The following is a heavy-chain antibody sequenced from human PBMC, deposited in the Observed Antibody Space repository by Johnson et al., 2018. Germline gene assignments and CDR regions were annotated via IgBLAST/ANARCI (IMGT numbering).Heavy chain of an antibody. CDR3: ARDNLYDYDSSAYYFGGYFQH. CDR2: ISSSSRYI. Sequence: LRLSCAASGFTFSSYSMNWVRQAPGKGLEWVSSISSSSRYIYYADSVKGRFTISRDNAKNSLYLQMNSLRAEETAVYYCARDNLYDYDSSAYYFGGYFQHWGQGTLVTVSS. J-gene: IGHJ1*01. V-gene: IGHV3-21*01. CDR1: GFTFSSYS. D-gene: IGHD3-22*01.